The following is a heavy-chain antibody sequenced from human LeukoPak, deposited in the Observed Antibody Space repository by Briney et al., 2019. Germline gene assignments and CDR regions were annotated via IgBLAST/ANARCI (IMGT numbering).Heavy chain of an antibody. D-gene: IGHD2-2*01. CDR1: GGSISSYY. V-gene: IGHV4-59*01. Sequence: SETLSLTCTVSGGSISSYYWSWIRQPPGKGLEWIGYIYYNGSTNYNPSLKSRVTISVDTSKNQFSLKLSSVTAADTAVYYCTRGVRSTSWGYYYGMDVWGKGTTVTVSS. CDR3: TRGVRSTSWGYYYGMDV. J-gene: IGHJ6*04. CDR2: IYYNGST.